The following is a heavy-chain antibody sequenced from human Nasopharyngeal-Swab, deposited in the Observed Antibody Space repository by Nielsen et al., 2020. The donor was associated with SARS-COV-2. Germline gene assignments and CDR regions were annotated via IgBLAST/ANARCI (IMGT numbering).Heavy chain of an antibody. D-gene: IGHD6-13*01. V-gene: IGHV2-70*11. J-gene: IGHJ5*02. CDR1: GFSLSTSGMC. CDR2: IDWDDDK. Sequence: SGPTLVKPTQTLTLTCTFSGFSLSTSGMCVSWIRQPPGKALEWLARIDWDDDKYYSTSLNTRLTISKDTSKNQVVLTMTNMDPVDTAMYYCARTIAAAGMGFDPWGQGTLVTVSS. CDR3: ARTIAAAGMGFDP.